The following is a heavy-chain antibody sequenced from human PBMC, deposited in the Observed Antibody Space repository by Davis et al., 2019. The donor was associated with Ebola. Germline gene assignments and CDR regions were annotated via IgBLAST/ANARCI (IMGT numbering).Heavy chain of an antibody. CDR2: IKQDGSEK. V-gene: IGHV3-7*01. D-gene: IGHD6-6*01. CDR1: GFTFSSYW. J-gene: IGHJ4*02. CDR3: ARGGVAARPFDY. Sequence: GESLKIPCAASGFTFSSYWMSWVRQAPGKGLEWVANIKQDGSEKYYVDPVKGRFTISRDNAKNSLYLQMNSLRAEDTAVYYCARGGVAARPFDYWGQGTLVTVSS.